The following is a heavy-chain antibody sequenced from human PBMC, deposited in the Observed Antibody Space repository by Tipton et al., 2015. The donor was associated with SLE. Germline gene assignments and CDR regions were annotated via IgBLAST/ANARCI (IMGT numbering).Heavy chain of an antibody. CDR1: GFTFSSYA. D-gene: IGHD2-15*01. V-gene: IGHV3-23*01. J-gene: IGHJ6*02. CDR3: ASMAAPYYYYYGMDV. Sequence: SLRLSCAASGFTFSSYAMSWVRQAPGKGLEWVSAISGSGGSTYYADSVKGRFTISRDNSKNTLYLQMNSLRAEDTAVYYCASMAAPYYYYYGMDVWGQGTTVTVSS. CDR2: ISGSGGST.